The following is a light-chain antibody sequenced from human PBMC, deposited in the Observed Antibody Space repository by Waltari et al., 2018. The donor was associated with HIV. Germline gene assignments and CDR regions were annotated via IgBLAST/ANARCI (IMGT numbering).Light chain of an antibody. CDR3: CSCPRSGIRYV. V-gene: IGLV2-23*02. CDR2: EVT. J-gene: IGLJ1*01. CDR1: SSNVGSADL. Sequence: QSALTQPASVSGSPGQSITISCTRTSSNVGSADLVSWYQQHPGEAPKLIIYEVTKRPSGVSNRFSGSKSGNTASLTISGLQAEDEADYYCCSCPRSGIRYVFGTGTKVTVL.